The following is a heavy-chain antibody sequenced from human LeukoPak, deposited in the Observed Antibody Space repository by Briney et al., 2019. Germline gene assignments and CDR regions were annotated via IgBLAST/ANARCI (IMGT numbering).Heavy chain of an antibody. CDR3: ARDRRGMDFDY. D-gene: IGHD3-16*01. V-gene: IGHV1-46*01. J-gene: IGHJ4*02. CDR1: GYTFSSYG. CDR2: ISPGGGST. Sequence: GASVKVSCKASGYTFSSYGISWVRQAPGQGPEWMGVISPGGGSTTYAQKFQGRVTLTRDMSTSTDYLELSSLRSEDTAVYYCARDRRGMDFDYWGQGTLVTVSS.